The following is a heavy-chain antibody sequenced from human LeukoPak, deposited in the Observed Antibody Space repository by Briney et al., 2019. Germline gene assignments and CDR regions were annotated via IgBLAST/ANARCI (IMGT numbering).Heavy chain of an antibody. CDR3: ARDTHLAD. V-gene: IGHV4-38-2*02. CDR1: GASIKNSPYY. J-gene: IGHJ4*02. CDR2: IYHGGTS. Sequence: SETLSLTCTVSGASIKNSPYYWGWIRQPPGKGLEWIGNIYHGGTSYYNPSLKSRVTISVDTSKNQFSLKLSSVTAADTAVYYCARDTHLADWGQGTLVTVSS.